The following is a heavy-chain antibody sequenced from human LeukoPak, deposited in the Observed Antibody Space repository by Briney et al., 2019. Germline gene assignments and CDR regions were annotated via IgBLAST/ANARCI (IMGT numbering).Heavy chain of an antibody. CDR3: AKDLGSSSWYYFDY. J-gene: IGHJ4*02. V-gene: IGHV3-23*01. D-gene: IGHD6-13*01. Sequence: GGSLRLSCAASGFIFSSYAMSWVRQAPGKGLEWVSAMSGSGSTYYADSVKGRSTISRDNSKNTLYLQMNSLRAEDTAVYYCAKDLGSSSWYYFDYWGQGTLVTVSS. CDR1: GFIFSSYA. CDR2: MSGSGST.